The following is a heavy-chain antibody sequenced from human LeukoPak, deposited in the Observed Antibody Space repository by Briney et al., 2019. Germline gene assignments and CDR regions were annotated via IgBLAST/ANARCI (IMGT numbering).Heavy chain of an antibody. V-gene: IGHV4-39*01. Sequence: SETLSLTCTVSGGSISSSSYYWGWIRQPPGTGLEWLGSIYYSGSTYYNPSLKSRVTISVDTSKNQFSLKLSSVTAADTAVYYCARADYVRDPWFDPWGQGTLVTVSS. D-gene: IGHD3-10*02. CDR3: ARADYVRDPWFDP. CDR2: IYYSGST. J-gene: IGHJ5*02. CDR1: GGSISSSSYY.